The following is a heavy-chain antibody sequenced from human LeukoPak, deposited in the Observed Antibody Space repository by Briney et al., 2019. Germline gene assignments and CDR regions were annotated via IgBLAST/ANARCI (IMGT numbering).Heavy chain of an antibody. Sequence: QPGGSLRLSCAASGFTFSSYWMSWVRQAPGKGLEWVGNIKQDGSEEVYVDSVKGRFTTSRDNAKNSLFLQMNTLRAEDTAVYYCARDPYSSTWSYGMDVWGQGTTVTVSS. CDR1: GFTFSSYW. CDR2: IKQDGSEE. CDR3: ARDPYSSTWSYGMDV. D-gene: IGHD6-6*01. J-gene: IGHJ6*02. V-gene: IGHV3-7*05.